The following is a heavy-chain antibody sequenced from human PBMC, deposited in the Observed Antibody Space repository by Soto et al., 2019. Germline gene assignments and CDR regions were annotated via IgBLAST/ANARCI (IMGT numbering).Heavy chain of an antibody. D-gene: IGHD1-26*01. CDR2: IYPGDSDT. J-gene: IGHJ4*02. CDR1: GYSFPTHW. CDR3: ARGATVGTTMGFFDY. Sequence: PGESLKISCKGSGYSFPTHWIGWVRQMPGKGLEWMGIIYPGDSDTRYSPSFQGQVTISVDKSINTAYLQWSTLKASDTAMYYCARGATVGTTMGFFDYWGRGTLVTVS. V-gene: IGHV5-51*01.